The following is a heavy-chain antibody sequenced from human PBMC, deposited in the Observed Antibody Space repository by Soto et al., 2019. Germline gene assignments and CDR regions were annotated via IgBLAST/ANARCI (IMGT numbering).Heavy chain of an antibody. CDR1: GYTFTSYG. CDR2: ISAYNVNT. Sequence: QVQLVQSGAEVKKPGASVKVSCKASGYTFTSYGISWVRQAPGQGLEWMGWISAYNVNTNYAQKLQGRVTMTTDTSTSTAYMELRSLRSDDTAVYYCARDGSPYYAYVCGSYRGGGNDYLGQGTLVTVSS. J-gene: IGHJ4*02. V-gene: IGHV1-18*01. D-gene: IGHD3-16*02. CDR3: ARDGSPYYAYVCGSYRGGGNDY.